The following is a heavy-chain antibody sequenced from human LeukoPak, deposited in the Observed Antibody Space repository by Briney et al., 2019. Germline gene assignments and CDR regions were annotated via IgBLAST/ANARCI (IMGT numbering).Heavy chain of an antibody. CDR3: AKPTGPHGDYELYFDY. CDR1: GFTFSSYG. CDR2: IRYDGSNQ. Sequence: GGSLRLSCAASGFTFSSYGMNWVRQAPGKGLEWVALIRYDGSNQYYADSVKGRFTISRDNSKNTLYLQMNSLRAEDTAVYYCAKPTGPHGDYELYFDYWGQGTLVTVSS. J-gene: IGHJ4*02. V-gene: IGHV3-30*02. D-gene: IGHD4-17*01.